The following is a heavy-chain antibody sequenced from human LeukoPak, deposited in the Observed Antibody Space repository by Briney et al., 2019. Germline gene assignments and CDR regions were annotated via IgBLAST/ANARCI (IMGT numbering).Heavy chain of an antibody. CDR3: ARDACYYDSSGYYYYMDV. D-gene: IGHD3-22*01. CDR2: IIPIFGTA. Sequence: KVSCKASGGTFSSYAISWVRQAPGQGLEWMGGIIPIFGTANYAQKFQGRVTITTDESTSTAYMELSSLRSEDTAVYYCARDACYYDSSGYYYYMDVWGKGTTVTVSS. J-gene: IGHJ6*03. CDR1: GGTFSSYA. V-gene: IGHV1-69*05.